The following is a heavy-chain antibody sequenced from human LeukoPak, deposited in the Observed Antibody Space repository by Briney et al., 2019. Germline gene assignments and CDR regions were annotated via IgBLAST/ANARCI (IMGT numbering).Heavy chain of an antibody. Sequence: GGSLRLSCAASGFTFSSYGMHWVRQAPGKGLEWVAFIRYDGSNKYYGDSVKGRFTISRDNAKNSLYLQMNSLGPEDTAVYYCARDPYSGNYGNYYYYYMGVWGKGTTVTISS. V-gene: IGHV3-30*02. CDR3: ARDPYSGNYGNYYYYYMGV. CDR2: IRYDGSNK. J-gene: IGHJ6*03. D-gene: IGHD1-26*01. CDR1: GFTFSSYG.